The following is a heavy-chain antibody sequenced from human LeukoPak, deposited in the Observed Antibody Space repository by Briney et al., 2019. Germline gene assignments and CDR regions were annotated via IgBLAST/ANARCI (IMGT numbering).Heavy chain of an antibody. J-gene: IGHJ6*02. CDR1: GFTFSSYA. Sequence: GGSLRLSCAASGFTFSSYAMSWVRQAPGKGLEWVSAISGSGGSTYYADSVKGRFTISRDNSKNTLYLQMNSLRAEDTAVYYCAKDTTTSSWYWSDYGMDVWGQGTTVTVSS. CDR2: ISGSGGST. V-gene: IGHV3-23*01. CDR3: AKDTTTSSWYWSDYGMDV. D-gene: IGHD6-13*01.